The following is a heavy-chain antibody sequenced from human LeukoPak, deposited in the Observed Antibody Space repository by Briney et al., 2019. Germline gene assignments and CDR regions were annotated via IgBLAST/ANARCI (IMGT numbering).Heavy chain of an antibody. CDR1: GFTFSSYE. Sequence: PGGSLRLSRAASGFTFSSYEMNWVRQAPGKGLEWVSYISSSGSTIYYADSVKGRFTISRDNAKNSLYLQMNSLRAEDTAVYYCARAPGIAAAGTYFFDYWGQGTLVTVSS. D-gene: IGHD6-13*01. CDR2: ISSSGSTI. CDR3: ARAPGIAAAGTYFFDY. V-gene: IGHV3-48*03. J-gene: IGHJ4*02.